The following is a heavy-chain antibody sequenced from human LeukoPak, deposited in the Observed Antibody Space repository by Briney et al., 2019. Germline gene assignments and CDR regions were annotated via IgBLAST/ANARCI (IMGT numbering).Heavy chain of an antibody. CDR3: ARGFFGYSYTYYYYYGMDV. J-gene: IGHJ6*02. CDR1: GYTFTGYY. CDR2: INPNSGGT. D-gene: IGHD5-18*01. Sequence: ASVKVSCKASGYTFTGYYMHWVRQAPGQGLEWMGWINPNSGGTNYAQKFQGWVTMTRDTSISTAYMELSRLRSDDTAVYYCARGFFGYSYTYYYYYGMDVWGQGTTVTVSS. V-gene: IGHV1-2*04.